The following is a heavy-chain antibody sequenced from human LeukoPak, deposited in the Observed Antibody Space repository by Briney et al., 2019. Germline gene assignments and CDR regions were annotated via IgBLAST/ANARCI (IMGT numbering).Heavy chain of an antibody. J-gene: IGHJ6*03. Sequence: GGSLRLSCAASGFTFSSYAMSWVRQAPGKGLEWVSAISGSGGSTYYADSVKGRFTISRDNSKNTLYLQMNSLRAEDTAVYYCAKWSSGWYSRFYYMDVWGKGTTVTVSS. V-gene: IGHV3-23*01. CDR1: GFTFSSYA. CDR2: ISGSGGST. D-gene: IGHD6-19*01. CDR3: AKWSSGWYSRFYYMDV.